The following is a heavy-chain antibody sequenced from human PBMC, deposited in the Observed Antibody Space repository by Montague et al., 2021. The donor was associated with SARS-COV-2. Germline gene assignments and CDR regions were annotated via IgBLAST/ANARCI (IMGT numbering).Heavy chain of an antibody. V-gene: IGHV4-39*07. CDR2: IYYSGST. CDR1: GGSISSSSYY. CDR3: ARVGRQQLVRLSGMDV. D-gene: IGHD6-13*01. J-gene: IGHJ6*02. Sequence: SETLSLTCTVSGGSISSSSYYWGWIRQPPGKGLERIGSIYYSGSTYYNPSLKSRVTISVDTSKNQFSLKLSSVTAADTAVYYCARVGRQQLVRLSGMDVWGQGTTVTASS.